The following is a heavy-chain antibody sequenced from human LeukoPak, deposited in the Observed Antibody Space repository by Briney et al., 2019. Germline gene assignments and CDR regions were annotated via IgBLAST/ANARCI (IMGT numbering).Heavy chain of an antibody. CDR3: TRIRSGSQEY. D-gene: IGHD1-26*01. J-gene: IGHJ4*02. CDR1: GFTFSSYE. V-gene: IGHV3-48*03. CDR2: ISSSGSTI. Sequence: PGGSLRLSCAASGFTFSSYEMNWVRQAPGKGLEWVSYISSSGSTIYYADSVKGRFTISRDNAENSLYLQMNSLRAEDTALYYCTRIRSGSQEYWGQGTLVTVSS.